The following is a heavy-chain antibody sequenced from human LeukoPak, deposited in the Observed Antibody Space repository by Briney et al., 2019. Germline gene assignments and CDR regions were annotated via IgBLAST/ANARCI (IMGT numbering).Heavy chain of an antibody. CDR1: GFTFSNYA. D-gene: IGHD5-24*01. J-gene: IGHJ4*02. CDR2: ISSTGGGR. Sequence: PGGSLRLSCAASGFTFSNYAMQWVRQAPGKGLEYVSAISSTGGGRYYADSVKGRFTISRDNSKNTLYLQMSSLRPVDTSVYHCAKRDGYSYDYWGQGTLVTVSS. CDR3: AKRDGYSYDY. V-gene: IGHV3-64D*06.